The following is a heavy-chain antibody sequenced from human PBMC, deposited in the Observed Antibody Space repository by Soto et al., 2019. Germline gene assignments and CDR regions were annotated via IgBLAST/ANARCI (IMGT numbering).Heavy chain of an antibody. V-gene: IGHV5-51*01. CDR1: GYTFSNFW. Sequence: PGESLKISCRCSGYTFSNFWIAWGRHLPWKGLEWMGIIYPGDHETRYSPSFHGKVTISADKSINTAYLQWSSLEASDSAFYYCARSPRSSPYFDYWGQGALVTVSS. J-gene: IGHJ4*02. CDR2: IYPGDHET. CDR3: ARSPRSSPYFDY. D-gene: IGHD6-13*01.